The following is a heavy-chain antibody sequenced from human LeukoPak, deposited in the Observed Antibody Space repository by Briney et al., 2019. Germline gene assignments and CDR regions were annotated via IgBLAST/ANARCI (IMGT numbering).Heavy chain of an antibody. CDR3: ARDYYDSSGYYSYYFDY. CDR2: INPSGGST. D-gene: IGHD3-22*01. Sequence: ASVKVSCKASGYTLTSYYMHWVRQAPGQGLEWMGIINPSGGSTSYAQKFQGRVTMTRDMSTSTVYMELSSLRSEDTAVYYCARDYYDSSGYYSYYFDYWGQGTLVTVSS. CDR1: GYTLTSYY. V-gene: IGHV1-46*01. J-gene: IGHJ4*02.